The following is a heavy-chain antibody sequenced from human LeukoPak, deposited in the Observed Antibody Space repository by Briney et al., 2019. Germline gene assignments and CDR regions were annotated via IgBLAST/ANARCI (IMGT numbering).Heavy chain of an antibody. V-gene: IGHV1-69*13. J-gene: IGHJ4*02. D-gene: IGHD2-8*01. CDR2: IIPIFGTA. Sequence: SVKVSCKASGGTFSSYAISWVRQAPGQGLEWMGAIIPIFGTANYAQKFQGRVTITADESTSTAYMELSSLRSEDTAVYYCAREGGYCTNGVCQYYFDYWGQGTLVTVSS. CDR3: AREGGYCTNGVCQYYFDY. CDR1: GGTFSSYA.